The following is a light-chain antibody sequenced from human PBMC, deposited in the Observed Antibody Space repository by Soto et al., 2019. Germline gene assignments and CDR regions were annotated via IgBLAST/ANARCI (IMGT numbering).Light chain of an antibody. CDR3: QQYGSLLT. CDR1: QSVSSRY. J-gene: IGKJ4*01. CDR2: GAS. V-gene: IGKV3-20*01. Sequence: EIVLTQSPGTLSLSPGERATLSCRASQSVSSRYLDWYQQKPGQAPRLLIYGASSRATGIPDRVSGSGSGTDFTLTISRLEPEDFAVYYCQQYGSLLTFGGGTKVEIK.